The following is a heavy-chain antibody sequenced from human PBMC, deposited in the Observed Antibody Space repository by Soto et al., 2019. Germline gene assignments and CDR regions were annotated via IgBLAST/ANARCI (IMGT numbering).Heavy chain of an antibody. CDR1: GFFLRDFG. D-gene: IGHD6-19*01. V-gene: IGHV3-33*01. CDR2: IWYDGSNT. J-gene: IGHJ4*02. Sequence: GGSLRLSCVASGFFLRDFGMHWVRQAPGKGLEWVSVIWYDGSNTYQGESVKGRFTMSRDFSKNTFFLQMDSLSPENRAVYYCAIAMAEKCHPFDYWGQGTLVTVSS. CDR3: AIAMAEKCHPFDY.